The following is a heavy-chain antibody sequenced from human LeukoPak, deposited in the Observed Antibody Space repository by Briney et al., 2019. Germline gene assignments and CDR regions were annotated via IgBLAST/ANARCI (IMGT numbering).Heavy chain of an antibody. CDR2: IYHSGTT. Sequence: PSETLSLTCTVSGGSLSSGGYFWSWIRQPPGKGLEWIGYIYHSGTTYYNPSLKSRVTISVDRSKNQFSLKLSSVTAADTAVYYCARGEQLTFWGRGTLVTVSS. V-gene: IGHV4-30-2*01. J-gene: IGHJ2*01. CDR1: GGSLSSGGYF. D-gene: IGHD6-13*01. CDR3: ARGEQLTF.